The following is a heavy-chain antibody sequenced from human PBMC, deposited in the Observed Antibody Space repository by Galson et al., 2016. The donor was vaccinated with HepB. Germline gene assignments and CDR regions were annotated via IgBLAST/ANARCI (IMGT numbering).Heavy chain of an antibody. CDR2: ISWNSDNI. CDR3: AKDPCPSHCYTGRGLDY. D-gene: IGHD2-2*02. J-gene: IGHJ4*02. Sequence: SLRLSCAASGFTFDDYAMHWVRQAPGKGLEWVAGISWNSDNIGYADSVKGRFTISRDNAKNFLYLQMNSLRAEDTALYYCAKDPCPSHCYTGRGLDYWGQGTLVTVSS. V-gene: IGHV3-9*01. CDR1: GFTFDDYA.